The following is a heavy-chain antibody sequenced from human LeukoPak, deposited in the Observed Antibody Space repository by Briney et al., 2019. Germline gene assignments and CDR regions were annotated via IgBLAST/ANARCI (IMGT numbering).Heavy chain of an antibody. CDR2: ISNSGTTK. Sequence: GGSLRLSCAASGFELCRYEMNWVRQSPGTGAERVSFISNSGTTKNYAASVKGRFTLSRDNAKNSLFLQMNSLRAEDTAVYYCARELWFKRLDYWGQGTLGTVSS. CDR3: ARELWFKRLDY. CDR1: GFELCRYE. J-gene: IGHJ4*02. D-gene: IGHD3-10*01. V-gene: IGHV3-48*03.